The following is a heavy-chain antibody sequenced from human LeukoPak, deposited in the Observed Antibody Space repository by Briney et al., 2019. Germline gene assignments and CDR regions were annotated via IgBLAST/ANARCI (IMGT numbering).Heavy chain of an antibody. Sequence: PGRSLRLSCAASGFTFSDYYMSWIRQAPGKGLEWVSYISSSGSTIYYADSVKGRFTISRDNAKNSLYLQMNSLRAEDTAVYYCASHRWLQFQVDYWGQGTLVTVSS. CDR1: GFTFSDYY. CDR3: ASHRWLQFQVDY. CDR2: ISSSGSTI. V-gene: IGHV3-11*01. J-gene: IGHJ4*02. D-gene: IGHD5-24*01.